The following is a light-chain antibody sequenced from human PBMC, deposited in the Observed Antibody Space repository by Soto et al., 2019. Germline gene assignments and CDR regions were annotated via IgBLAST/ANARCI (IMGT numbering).Light chain of an antibody. CDR3: AAWDDSLNGHV. Sequence: QSALTRPASVSGSPGQSITISCTGTSSDVGGYNYVSWYQQHPGKAPKLMIYDVSNRPSGVPKRFSGSKSGTSASLAISGLQSEDEADYYCAAWDDSLNGHVFGTGTKVTVL. CDR1: SSDVGGYNY. CDR2: DVS. J-gene: IGLJ1*01. V-gene: IGLV2-14*01.